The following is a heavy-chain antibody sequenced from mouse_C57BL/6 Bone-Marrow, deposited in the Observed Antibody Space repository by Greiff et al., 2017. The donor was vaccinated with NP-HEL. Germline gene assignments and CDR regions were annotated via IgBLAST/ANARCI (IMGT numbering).Heavy chain of an antibody. CDR2: IHPSDSDT. CDR1: GYTFTSYW. J-gene: IGHJ3*01. Sequence: VQLQQPGAELVKPGASVKVSCKASGYTFTSYWMHWVKQRPGQGLEWIGRIHPSDSDTNYNQKLKGKATLTVDKSTITSYMQLSSLTSEYSAVYYCAIGSYYSNPWFAYWGQGTLVTVSA. CDR3: AIGSYYSNPWFAY. D-gene: IGHD2-5*01. V-gene: IGHV1-74*01.